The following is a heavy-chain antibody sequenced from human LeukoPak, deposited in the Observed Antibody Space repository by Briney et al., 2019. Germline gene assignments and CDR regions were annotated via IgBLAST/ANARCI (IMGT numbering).Heavy chain of an antibody. CDR3: AKQYYDYVRGSYRTDY. D-gene: IGHD3-16*02. Sequence: PGGSLRLSCAASGFTFSSYAMSWVRQAPGKGLEWVSAISGSGGSTYYADSVKGRFTISRDNSKNTLYLQMNSLRAEDTAVYYCAKQYYDYVRGSYRTDYWGQGTLVTVSS. CDR2: ISGSGGST. CDR1: GFTFSSYA. V-gene: IGHV3-23*01. J-gene: IGHJ4*02.